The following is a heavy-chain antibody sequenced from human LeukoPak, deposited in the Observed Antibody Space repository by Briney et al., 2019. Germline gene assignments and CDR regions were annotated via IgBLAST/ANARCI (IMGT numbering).Heavy chain of an antibody. CDR1: GGSISSSSYY. CDR3: AVDYYDSSGYYYYY. V-gene: IGHV4-39*07. D-gene: IGHD3-22*01. Sequence: PSETLSLTCTVSGGSISSSSYYWGWIRQPPGKGLEWIGSIYYSGSTYYNPSLKSRVTISVDTSKNQFSLKLSSVTAADTAVYYCAVDYYDSSGYYYYYWGQGTLVTVSS. CDR2: IYYSGST. J-gene: IGHJ4*02.